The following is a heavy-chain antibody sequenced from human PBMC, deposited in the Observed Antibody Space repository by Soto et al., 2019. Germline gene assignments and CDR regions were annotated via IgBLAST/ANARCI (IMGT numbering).Heavy chain of an antibody. V-gene: IGHV4-61*01. CDR2: VHFSGNT. J-gene: IGHJ4*02. D-gene: IGHD1-26*01. Sequence: QVQLRESGPGLLKPSETLSLTCSVSDGSVRNGMYYWSWVRQNPVQGLAWLGNVHFSGNTIYNPSLMGRVNMSVDISKNHVFLELTSVTAADTAMYYCARDYSNLYCHYLYYFDSCGQGTQVTVSS. CDR1: DGSVRNGMYY. CDR3: ARDYSNLYCHYLYYFDS.